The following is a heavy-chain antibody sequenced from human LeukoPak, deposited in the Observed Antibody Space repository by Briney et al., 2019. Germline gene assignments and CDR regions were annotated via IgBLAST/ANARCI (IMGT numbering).Heavy chain of an antibody. CDR1: GGSISSGGYY. Sequence: PSETLSLTCTVSGGSISSGGYYWSWIRQPPGKGLEWIGEINHSGSTNYNPSLKSRVTISVDTSKNQFSLKLSSVTAADTAVYYCARGGWRRFDYWGQGTLVTFSS. J-gene: IGHJ4*02. V-gene: IGHV4-39*07. CDR2: INHSGST. D-gene: IGHD6-19*01. CDR3: ARGGWRRFDY.